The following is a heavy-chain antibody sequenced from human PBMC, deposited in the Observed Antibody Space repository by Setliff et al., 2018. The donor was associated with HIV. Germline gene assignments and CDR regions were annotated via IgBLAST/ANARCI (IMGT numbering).Heavy chain of an antibody. CDR2: RSTTGST. Sequence: PSETLSLTCTVSGDSISNYYWGWVRQPPGKGLEWIGFRSTTGSTNYNPSLRSRVTISVDTSKNQFSLKLSSVTAADTAVYYCARHSPSDYWGQGTLVTVSS. CDR3: ARHSPSDY. CDR1: GDSISNYY. V-gene: IGHV4-4*09. J-gene: IGHJ4*02.